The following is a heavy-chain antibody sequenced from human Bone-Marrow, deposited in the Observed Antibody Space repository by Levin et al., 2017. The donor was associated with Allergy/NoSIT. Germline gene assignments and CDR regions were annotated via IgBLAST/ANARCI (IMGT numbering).Heavy chain of an antibody. J-gene: IGHJ6*02. D-gene: IGHD4-17*01. CDR3: AKDTTPNYGDLLYGMDV. V-gene: IGHV3-9*01. CDR1: GFTFDDYT. CDR2: INYNGGSL. Sequence: PGGSLRLSCAASGFTFDDYTMHWVRQAPGKGLEWVSGINYNGGSLGFADSVKGRFTISRDNAKNSLYLHMNSLRPEDTAVYYCAKDTTPNYGDLLYGMDVWGQGTTVTVSS.